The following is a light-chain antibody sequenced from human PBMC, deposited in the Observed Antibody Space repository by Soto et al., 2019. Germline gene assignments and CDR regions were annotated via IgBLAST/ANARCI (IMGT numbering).Light chain of an antibody. CDR2: GAS. CDR3: QQYNNRPPWA. V-gene: IGKV3-15*01. CDR1: QSVTSN. Sequence: EIVMTQSPATLSVSPGERATLSCRASQSVTSNLAWYQQKPGQARRLLIIGASTRATGIPARFSGSGSGTEFTLTNDSLQPEDFAVYYYQQYNNRPPWAFGQGTKVEF. J-gene: IGKJ1*01.